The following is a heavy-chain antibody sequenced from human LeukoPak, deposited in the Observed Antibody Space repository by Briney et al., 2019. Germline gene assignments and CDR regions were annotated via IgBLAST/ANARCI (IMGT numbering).Heavy chain of an antibody. V-gene: IGHV3-21*01. J-gene: IGHJ4*02. D-gene: IGHD3-10*01. CDR3: ARAPPPPWYYYGSGSYYLDY. CDR2: ISSSSSSYI. Sequence: KPGGSLRLSCAASGFTFSSYSMTWVRQAPGKGLEWVSSISSSSSSYIYYADSVKGRFTISRDNAKNSLYLQMNSLRAEDTAVFSCARAPPPPWYYYGSGSYYLDYWGQGTLVTVSS. CDR1: GFTFSSYS.